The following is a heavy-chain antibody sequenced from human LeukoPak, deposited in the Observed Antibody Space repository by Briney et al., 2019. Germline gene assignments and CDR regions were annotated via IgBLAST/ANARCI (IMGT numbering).Heavy chain of an antibody. CDR3: ARAPVLWFGEPYDAFDI. D-gene: IGHD3-10*01. Sequence: SETLSLTCTVSGGSISSYYWSWIRQPAGKGLEWIGRIYTSGSTNYNPSLKSRVTISVDTSKNQFSLKLSSVTAADTAVYYCARAPVLWFGEPYDAFDIWGQGTMVTVSS. J-gene: IGHJ3*02. CDR2: IYTSGST. CDR1: GGSISSYY. V-gene: IGHV4-4*07.